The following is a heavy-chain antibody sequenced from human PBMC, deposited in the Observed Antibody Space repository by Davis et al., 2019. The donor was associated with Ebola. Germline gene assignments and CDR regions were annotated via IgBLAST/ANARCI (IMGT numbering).Heavy chain of an antibody. J-gene: IGHJ4*02. CDR3: ARMTDTMTGDS. Sequence: ASVKVSCKASGYTFTNDYIHWVRQAPGLGLEWMGIVNPSAARATYAQKFRARMSLTRDMPTSTVYMELSSPRSEDTAVYFCARMTDTMTGDSWGQGTLVIVSS. D-gene: IGHD2-21*02. CDR2: VNPSAARA. V-gene: IGHV1-46*01. CDR1: GYTFTNDY.